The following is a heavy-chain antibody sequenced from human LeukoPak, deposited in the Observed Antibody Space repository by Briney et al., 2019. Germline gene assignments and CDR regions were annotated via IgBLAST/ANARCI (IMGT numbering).Heavy chain of an antibody. V-gene: IGHV4-38-2*01. CDR3: ARPSSGYYRVDY. CDR1: GYSISSGYY. CDR2: IYHSGST. D-gene: IGHD3-22*01. J-gene: IGHJ4*02. Sequence: SETLSLTCAVSGYSISSGYYWGWIRQPPGKGLEWIGSIYHSGSTYYNPSPKSRVTISVDTSKNQFSLKLSSVTAADTAVYYCARPSSGYYRVDYWGQGTLVTVSS.